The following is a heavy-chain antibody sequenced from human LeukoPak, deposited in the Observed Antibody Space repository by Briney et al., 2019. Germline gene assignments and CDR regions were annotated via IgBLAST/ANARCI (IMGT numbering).Heavy chain of an antibody. V-gene: IGHV4-4*07. Sequence: SETLSLTCTVSGGSISSYYWSWIRQPAGKGLEWIGRIYTSGSTNYNPSLKSRVTMSVDTSKNQFSLKLSSVTAADTAVYYCARDRLSYSGSYQFDYWGQGTLVTVSS. CDR2: IYTSGST. D-gene: IGHD1-26*01. CDR3: ARDRLSYSGSYQFDY. CDR1: GGSISSYY. J-gene: IGHJ4*02.